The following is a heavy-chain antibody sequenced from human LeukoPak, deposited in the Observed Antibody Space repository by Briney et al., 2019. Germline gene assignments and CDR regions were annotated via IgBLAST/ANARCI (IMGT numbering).Heavy chain of an antibody. V-gene: IGHV3-7*03. D-gene: IGHD6-13*01. CDR2: IHEDGSVK. J-gene: IGHJ4*02. Sequence: GGSLRLSCAASGFSFTAYAMSWFRQAPGKGLEWVANIHEDGSVKNYVDSVKGRFTISRDNSKKSLYLQMNSLRTEDTALYYCAKELEAAAAFDYWGQGTLVTVSS. CDR3: AKELEAAAAFDY. CDR1: GFSFTAYA.